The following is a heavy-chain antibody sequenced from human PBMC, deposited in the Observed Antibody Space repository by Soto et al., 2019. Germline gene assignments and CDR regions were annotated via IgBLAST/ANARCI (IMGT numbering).Heavy chain of an antibody. J-gene: IGHJ6*02. CDR3: AKETIMVRGVIIGYYGMDV. CDR1: GFTFSRYG. CDR2: ISYDGSNK. V-gene: IGHV3-30*18. D-gene: IGHD3-10*01. Sequence: GGSLRLSCAASGFTFSRYGMHWVRQAPGKGLEWVAVISYDGSNKYYADSVKGRFTISRDNSKNTLYLQMNSLRAEDTAVYYCAKETIMVRGVIIGYYGMDVWGQGTTVTVSS.